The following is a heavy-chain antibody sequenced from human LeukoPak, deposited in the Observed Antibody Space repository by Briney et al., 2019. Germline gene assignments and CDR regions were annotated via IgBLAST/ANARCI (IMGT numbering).Heavy chain of an antibody. D-gene: IGHD3-16*02. CDR3: ARGRYSRDYVWGSYRFVY. J-gene: IGHJ4*02. CDR1: GGSFNGYY. Sequence: SETLSLTCAVHGGSFNGYYWNWIRQPPGKGLEWIGEINHSGSTNYNPSLKSRVTISVDTSKNQFSLMLSSVTAADTAVYSCARGRYSRDYVWGSYRFVYWGQGTLVTVSS. CDR2: INHSGST. V-gene: IGHV4-34*01.